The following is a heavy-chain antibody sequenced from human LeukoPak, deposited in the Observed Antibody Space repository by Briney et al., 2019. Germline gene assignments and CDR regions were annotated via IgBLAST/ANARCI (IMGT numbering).Heavy chain of an antibody. Sequence: GGSLRLSCAASGFTFRNYGMHWVRQAPGKGLEWVAVIWFDGSNKYSADSVKGRFTISRDNSKNTLYLQMNSLRAEDTAEYYCARDSVYCSTTSCFNYYSGMDVWGQGTTVTVSS. D-gene: IGHD2-2*01. CDR2: IWFDGSNK. V-gene: IGHV3-33*01. CDR1: GFTFRNYG. CDR3: ARDSVYCSTTSCFNYYSGMDV. J-gene: IGHJ6*02.